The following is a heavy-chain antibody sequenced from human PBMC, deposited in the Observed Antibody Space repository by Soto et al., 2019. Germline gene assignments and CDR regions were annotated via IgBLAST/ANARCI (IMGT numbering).Heavy chain of an antibody. CDR2: INPNNGDT. CDR3: ARHSGYDYDFDY. J-gene: IGHJ4*02. Sequence: GASVKVSCKASGYTFTGYYIHWVRQAPGQGLEWMGWINPNNGDTHYAQKFQGRVTMTRDTSTSTAYMELSSLRFDDTAVYYCARHSGYDYDFDYWGQGTLVTVSS. CDR1: GYTFTGYY. D-gene: IGHD5-12*01. V-gene: IGHV1-2*02.